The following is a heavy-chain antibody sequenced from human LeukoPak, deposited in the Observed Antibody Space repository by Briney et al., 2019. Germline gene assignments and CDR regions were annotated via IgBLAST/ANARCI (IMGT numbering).Heavy chain of an antibody. J-gene: IGHJ4*02. CDR3: ARDKSLSCSSTSCLAPTDY. CDR2: ISYDGSNK. Sequence: GSLILSCAASGFTFSSYALHWVRQAPGKGLEWVAVISYDGSNKYHADSVKGRFTISRDNSKNTLYLQMNSLRAEDTAVYYCARDKSLSCSSTSCLAPTDYWGQGTLVTVSS. D-gene: IGHD2-2*01. CDR1: GFTFSSYA. V-gene: IGHV3-30-3*01.